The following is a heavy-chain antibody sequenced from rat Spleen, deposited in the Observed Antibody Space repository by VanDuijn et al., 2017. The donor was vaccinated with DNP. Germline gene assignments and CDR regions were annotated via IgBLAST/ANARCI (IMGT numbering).Heavy chain of an antibody. CDR3: TRPIYNNHGGFAY. CDR1: GFTFSNYG. D-gene: IGHD1-10*01. J-gene: IGHJ3*01. Sequence: EVQLVESGGGLVQPGRSLKLSCAASGFTFSNYGMAWVRQAPTKGLEWVASISTGAGTYYRDSVKGRFTISRDNAKSTLYLQMNSLTSEDMATYYCTRPIYNNHGGFAYWGQGTLVTVSS. V-gene: IGHV5S13*01. CDR2: ISTGAGT.